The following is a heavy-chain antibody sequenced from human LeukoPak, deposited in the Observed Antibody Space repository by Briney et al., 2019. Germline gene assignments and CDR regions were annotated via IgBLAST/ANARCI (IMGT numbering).Heavy chain of an antibody. J-gene: IGHJ4*02. CDR3: ARDVWTGVAVSDY. D-gene: IGHD6-19*01. Sequence: GGPLRLSCVASGFTFSSYWMTGVRQAPGKGLEWLANIKEDGSIQYYLDSVRGRFTISRDNAKTSVYLQRNSLRADDTAVYYCARDVWTGVAVSDYWGQGTLVTVSS. V-gene: IGHV3-7*01. CDR2: IKEDGSIQ. CDR1: GFTFSSYW.